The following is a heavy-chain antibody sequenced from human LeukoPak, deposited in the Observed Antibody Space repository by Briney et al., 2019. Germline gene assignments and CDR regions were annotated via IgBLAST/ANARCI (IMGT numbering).Heavy chain of an antibody. J-gene: IGHJ6*02. CDR1: GYTFTGYY. CDR3: ARGGADVVVPAAVSLDV. V-gene: IGHV1-2*02. Sequence: ASVKVSCKASGYTFTGYYMHWVRQAPGQGLEWMGWINPNSGGTNYAQKFQGRVTMTRDTSISTAYMELSRLRSDDTAVYYCARGGADVVVPAAVSLDVWGQGTTVTVSS. D-gene: IGHD2-2*01. CDR2: INPNSGGT.